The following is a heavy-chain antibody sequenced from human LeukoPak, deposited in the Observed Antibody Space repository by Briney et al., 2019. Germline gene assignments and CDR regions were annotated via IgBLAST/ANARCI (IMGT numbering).Heavy chain of an antibody. Sequence: PGGSLRLSCAASGFTFSRYGLHWVRQAPGKGLEWVAFIRDDGSTRYYADSVEGRFTVSRDNSKNMLYLQMDSLRTEDTAVYYCAKVPHSWGLFDSWGQGTLVTVSS. CDR2: IRDDGSTR. D-gene: IGHD3-16*01. CDR1: GFTFSRYG. J-gene: IGHJ4*02. CDR3: AKVPHSWGLFDS. V-gene: IGHV3-30*02.